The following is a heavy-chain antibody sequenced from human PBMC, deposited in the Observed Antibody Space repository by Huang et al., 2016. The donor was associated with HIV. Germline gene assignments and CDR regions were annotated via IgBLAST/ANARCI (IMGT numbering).Heavy chain of an antibody. Sequence: QVRLEQWGAGLLKPSETLSLPCAVYGGSFSGYQWTLIRQSPGKGLEGIGEINNSGSATYNPSLNTRVTRTGDMSKNQFSLKMTSLTVADTAVYFCARGLRFCRGGDCFPTHFQHWSQG. CDR2: INNSGSA. V-gene: IGHV4-34*02. D-gene: IGHD2-21*02. CDR3: ARGLRFCRGGDCFPTHFQH. J-gene: IGHJ1*01. CDR1: GGSFSGYQ.